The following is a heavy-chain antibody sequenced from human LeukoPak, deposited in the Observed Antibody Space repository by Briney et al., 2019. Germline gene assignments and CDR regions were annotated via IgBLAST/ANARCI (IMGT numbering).Heavy chain of an antibody. V-gene: IGHV4-59*12. Sequence: SETLSLTCTVSGDSMSSYFWSWVRQPPGKGLEWIAYNHDSGTTNYNPSLKSRVTMSVDTSKNQFSLKLSSVTAADTAVYYCAREVVIAATYDYWGQGTLVTVSS. D-gene: IGHD2-15*01. CDR3: AREVVIAATYDY. CDR2: NHDSGTT. J-gene: IGHJ4*02. CDR1: GDSMSSYF.